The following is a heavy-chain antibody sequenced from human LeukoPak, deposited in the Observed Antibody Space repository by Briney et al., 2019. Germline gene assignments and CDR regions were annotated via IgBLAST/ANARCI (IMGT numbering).Heavy chain of an antibody. V-gene: IGHV4-38-2*02. CDR1: GYSISSGYY. CDR3: ARAGWFGELYGPLDF. D-gene: IGHD3-10*01. J-gene: IGHJ4*02. Sequence: SETLSLTCTVSGYSISSGYYWGWIRQAPGKGLEWIGSIYHSGTIKYNPSLKSRVTISIDTSKNKFSLKLSSVTAADTAVYYCARAGWFGELYGPLDFWGQGTLVTVSS. CDR2: IYHSGTI.